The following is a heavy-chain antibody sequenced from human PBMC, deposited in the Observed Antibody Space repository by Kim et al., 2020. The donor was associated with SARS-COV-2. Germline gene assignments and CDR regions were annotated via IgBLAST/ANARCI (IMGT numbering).Heavy chain of an antibody. Sequence: GGSLRLSCAASGFTFDDYTMHWVRQAPGKGLEWVSLISWDGGSTYYADSVKGRFTISRDNSKNSLYLQMNSLRTEDTALYYCVGLVGLNWGQGTLVTVSS. V-gene: IGHV3-43*01. J-gene: IGHJ4*02. CDR3: VGLVGLN. D-gene: IGHD2-8*01. CDR1: GFTFDDYT. CDR2: ISWDGGST.